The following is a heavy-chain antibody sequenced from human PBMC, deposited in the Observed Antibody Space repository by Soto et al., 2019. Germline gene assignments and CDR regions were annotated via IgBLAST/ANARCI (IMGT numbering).Heavy chain of an antibody. Sequence: PGGSLRLSCAASGFTFSSYSMNWVRQAPGKGLEWVSSISSSSSYIYYAASVKGRLTISRDNAKNSLYLQMNSLRAEDTAVYYCARSRRGGYDFWSGLLSLTQDYWGQGTLVTVSS. V-gene: IGHV3-21*01. CDR2: ISSSSSYI. CDR1: GFTFSSYS. CDR3: ARSRRGGYDFWSGLLSLTQDY. J-gene: IGHJ4*02. D-gene: IGHD3-3*01.